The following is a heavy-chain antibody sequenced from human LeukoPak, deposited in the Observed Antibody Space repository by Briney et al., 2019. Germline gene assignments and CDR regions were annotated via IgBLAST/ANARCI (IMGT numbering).Heavy chain of an antibody. V-gene: IGHV3-21*01. CDR2: ISSSSSYI. D-gene: IGHD3-22*01. CDR1: GFTFSSYS. J-gene: IGHJ4*02. Sequence: GGSLRLSCAASGFTFSSYSMNWVRQAPGKGLEWVSSISSSSSYIYYADSVKSRFTISRDNAKNSLYLQMNSLRAEDTAVYYCASAFAYYYDSSGYGDYWGQGTLVTVSS. CDR3: ASAFAYYYDSSGYGDY.